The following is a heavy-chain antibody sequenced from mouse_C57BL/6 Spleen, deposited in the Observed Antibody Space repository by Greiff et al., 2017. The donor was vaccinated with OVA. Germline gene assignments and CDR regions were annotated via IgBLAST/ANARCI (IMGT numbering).Heavy chain of an antibody. CDR2: INPNNGGT. D-gene: IGHD2-13*01. J-gene: IGHJ4*01. CDR3: ARGEDYYAMDY. Sequence: EVQLQQSGPELVKPGASVKIPCKASGYTFTDYNMDWVKQSHGKSLEWIGDINPNNGGTIYHQQFKGKATLNVDKSSSTVYMELRSLTSEDTAVYDCARGEDYYAMDYWGQGTSVTVSS. V-gene: IGHV1-18*01. CDR1: GYTFTDYN.